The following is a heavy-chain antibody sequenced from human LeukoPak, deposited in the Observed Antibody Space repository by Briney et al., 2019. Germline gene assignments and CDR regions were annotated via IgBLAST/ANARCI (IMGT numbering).Heavy chain of an antibody. CDR2: ISWNSGSI. CDR1: GFTFYDHA. CDR3: AELGITMIGGV. J-gene: IGHJ6*04. Sequence: GGSLRLSCAASGFTFYDHAMHWVRHAPGKGLEWVSGISWNSGSIVYADSVKGRFTISRDNAKNSLYLQMNSLRAEDTAVYYCAELGITMIGGVWGKGTTVTISS. V-gene: IGHV3-9*01. D-gene: IGHD3-10*02.